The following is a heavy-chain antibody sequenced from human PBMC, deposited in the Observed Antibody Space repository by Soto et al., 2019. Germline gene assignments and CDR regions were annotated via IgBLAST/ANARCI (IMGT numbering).Heavy chain of an antibody. Sequence: QITLKESGPMLVKPTQALTLTCTCSGFSLTTSGVGVGWIRQPPGKALEWLAVVYWDDDKRYSPSLTNRLTLSRDTSKNQVVLTLTNVDPTDTGTYFCAHKGGFGYPESWGQGIMVTVSS. CDR1: GFSLTTSGVG. J-gene: IGHJ5*02. V-gene: IGHV2-5*02. CDR2: VYWDDDK. D-gene: IGHD5-18*01. CDR3: AHKGGFGYPES.